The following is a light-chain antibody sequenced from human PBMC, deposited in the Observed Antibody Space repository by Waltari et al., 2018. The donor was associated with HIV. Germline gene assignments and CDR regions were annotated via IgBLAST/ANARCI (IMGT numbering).Light chain of an antibody. J-gene: IGLJ2*01. Sequence: QSALTQPASVSASPGQSITISCTGTSSDVGGYNYVSWYQQHPGESPIRMIYEVSNRPSGVANRFSGSKSGNTSSLTISGLQAEDEAEYYCSSYTSSSTLVFGGGTKLTVL. CDR1: SSDVGGYNY. CDR2: EVS. CDR3: SSYTSSSTLV. V-gene: IGLV2-14*01.